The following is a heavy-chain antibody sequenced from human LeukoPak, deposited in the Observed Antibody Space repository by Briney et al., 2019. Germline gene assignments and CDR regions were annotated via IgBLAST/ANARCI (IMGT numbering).Heavy chain of an antibody. J-gene: IGHJ5*02. D-gene: IGHD4-11*01. CDR3: TQDPNRDYIGALDP. CDR2: ITGGHYAT. V-gene: IGHV3-23*01. Sequence: PGGSLRLSCAASGFSFSSFAMTWVRQAPGKGLEWVSSITGGHYATYNTDSVKGRFIISRDNAKNTLYLQMNSLRADDTVIYYCTQDPNRDYIGALDPWGQGTLAT. CDR1: GFSFSSFA.